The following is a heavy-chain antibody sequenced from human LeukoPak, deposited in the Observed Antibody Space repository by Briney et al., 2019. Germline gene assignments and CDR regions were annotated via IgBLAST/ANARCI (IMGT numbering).Heavy chain of an antibody. CDR1: GGSISIYY. CDR3: ARDNGGWYFDY. D-gene: IGHD2-8*01. V-gene: IGHV4-4*07. J-gene: IGHJ4*02. CDR2: FYSSGTT. Sequence: SETLSLTCTFSGGSISIYYWSWIRQPAGKGLEWIGRFYSSGTTNYNPPLKSRVTMSVDTSKSQFSLKLTSVTAADTAVYYCARDNGGWYFDYWGQGTLVTVSS.